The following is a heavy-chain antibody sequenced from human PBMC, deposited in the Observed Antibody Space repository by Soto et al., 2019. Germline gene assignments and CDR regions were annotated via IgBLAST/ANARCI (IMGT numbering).Heavy chain of an antibody. Sequence: GESLKISCAASGFTFSSYDMHWVRQATGKGLEWVSAIGTAGDTYYPGSVKGRFTISRENAKNSLYLQMNSLRAGDTAVYYCARATYCGGDCWDAFDIWGQGTMVTVSS. V-gene: IGHV3-13*01. CDR2: IGTAGDT. CDR1: GFTFSSYD. D-gene: IGHD2-21*02. J-gene: IGHJ3*02. CDR3: ARATYCGGDCWDAFDI.